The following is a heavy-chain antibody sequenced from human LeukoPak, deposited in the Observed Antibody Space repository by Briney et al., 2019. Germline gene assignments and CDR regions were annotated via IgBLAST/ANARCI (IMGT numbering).Heavy chain of an antibody. D-gene: IGHD6-19*01. CDR1: GFTFSDYY. V-gene: IGHV3-11*05. Sequence: PGGSLRLSCAASGFTFSDYYMSWIRQAPGKGLEWVSYISSSSSYTNYADSMKGRFTISRDNAKNSLYLQMDSLRAEDTAVYYCAREMSIAVAASYYFDYWGQGTLVTVSS. CDR3: AREMSIAVAASYYFDY. CDR2: ISSSSSYT. J-gene: IGHJ4*02.